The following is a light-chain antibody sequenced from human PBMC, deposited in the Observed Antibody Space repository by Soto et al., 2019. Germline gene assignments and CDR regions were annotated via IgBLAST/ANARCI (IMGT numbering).Light chain of an antibody. CDR3: QQSYSTLPWT. Sequence: DIQMTQSPSSLSASVGDRVTITCRASQSISSYLNWYQQKPGKAPKLLIYAASSLQSGVPSRFSGSGSGTDFTLTIISLQPADVATYYCQQSYSTLPWTFGQGTKVEIK. CDR2: AAS. V-gene: IGKV1-39*01. CDR1: QSISSY. J-gene: IGKJ1*01.